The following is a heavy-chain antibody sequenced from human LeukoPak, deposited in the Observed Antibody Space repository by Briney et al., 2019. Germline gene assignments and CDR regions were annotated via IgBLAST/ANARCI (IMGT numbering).Heavy chain of an antibody. J-gene: IGHJ6*03. CDR3: ARLFGEFIDYYYMDV. D-gene: IGHD3-10*01. CDR1: GGSFSGYY. CDR2: INHSGST. Sequence: SETLSLTCAVYGGSFSGYYWSWIRQPPGKGLEWSGEINHSGSTNYNPSLKSRVTISVDTSKNQFSLKLSSVTAADTAVYYCARLFGEFIDYYYMDVWGKGTTVTISS. V-gene: IGHV4-34*01.